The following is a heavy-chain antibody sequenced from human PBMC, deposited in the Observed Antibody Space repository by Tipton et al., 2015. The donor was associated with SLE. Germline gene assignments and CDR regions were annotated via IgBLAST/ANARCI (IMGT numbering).Heavy chain of an antibody. Sequence: SLRLSCPASGFTFSNYAMAWVRQAPGKGLEWVSTFSGSGGATYYADSVKGRFMISRDNSKNTLYLQMNSLRAEGTAVYYCATAWAFDIWGQGTMVTVSS. CDR2: FSGSGGAT. CDR1: GFTFSNYA. CDR3: ATAWAFDI. J-gene: IGHJ3*02. V-gene: IGHV3-23*01.